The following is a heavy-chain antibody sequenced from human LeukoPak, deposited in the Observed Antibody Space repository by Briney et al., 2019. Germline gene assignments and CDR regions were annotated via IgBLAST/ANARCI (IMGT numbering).Heavy chain of an antibody. CDR3: ARDSSGWYHWFDP. CDR1: GSYINNYY. CDR2: IYYSGKT. J-gene: IGHJ5*02. V-gene: IGHV4-39*07. Sequence: NPSETLSLTCSVSGSYINNYYWGWIRQAPGKGPEWIGSIYYSGKTYYNSSLRSRVTISVDTSKNQFSLKLSSVTAADTAVYYCARDSSGWYHWFDPWGQGTLVTVSS. D-gene: IGHD6-19*01.